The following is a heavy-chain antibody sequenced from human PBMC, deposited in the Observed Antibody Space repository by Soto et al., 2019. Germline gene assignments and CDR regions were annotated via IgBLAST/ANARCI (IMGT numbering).Heavy chain of an antibody. Sequence: SETLSLICTVSGGSISSSSYYWGWIRQPPGKGLEWIGSIYYSGSTYYNPSLKSRVTISVDTSKNQFSLKLSSVTAADTAVYYCARRNYDFWSGFRGGQYNWFDPWGQGTLVTVSS. D-gene: IGHD3-3*01. CDR2: IYYSGST. CDR3: ARRNYDFWSGFRGGQYNWFDP. V-gene: IGHV4-39*01. CDR1: GGSISSSSYY. J-gene: IGHJ5*02.